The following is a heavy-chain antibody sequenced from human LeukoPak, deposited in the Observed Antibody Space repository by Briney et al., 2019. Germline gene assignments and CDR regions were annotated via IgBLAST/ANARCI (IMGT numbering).Heavy chain of an antibody. V-gene: IGHV4-31*03. D-gene: IGHD3-16*01. CDR3: ASRSARPEGYFDY. J-gene: IGHJ4*02. Sequence: PSETLSLTCTVSGGSLASGGHYWSWIRQHPEKGLQWLGYMDYGGSPYYNPSLTRRLIISLDTSKNQFSLELSSVTAADTAMYYCASRSARPEGYFDYWGQGILVTVSS. CDR2: MDYGGSP. CDR1: GGSLASGGHY.